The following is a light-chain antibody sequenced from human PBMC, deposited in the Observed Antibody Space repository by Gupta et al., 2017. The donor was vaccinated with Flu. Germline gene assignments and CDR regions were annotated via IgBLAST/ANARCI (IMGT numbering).Light chain of an antibody. CDR1: SSDVGGYNY. CDR3: CSYAGSYTVV. J-gene: IGLJ2*01. CDR2: DVS. V-gene: IGLV2-11*01. Sequence: QSALTQPRSVSGSPGQSVTIPCTGTSSDVGGYNYVSWYQQHPGKAPKLMIYDVSKRPSGVPDRFSGSKSGSTASLTISGLQAEDEADYYCCSYAGSYTVVFGGGTKLTVL.